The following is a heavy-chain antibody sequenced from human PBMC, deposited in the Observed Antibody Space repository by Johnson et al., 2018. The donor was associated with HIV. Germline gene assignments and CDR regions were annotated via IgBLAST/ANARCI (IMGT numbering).Heavy chain of an antibody. CDR3: AKDPLVVPAATLDAFDI. J-gene: IGHJ3*02. Sequence: VQLVESGGGVVQPGRSLRLSCTASGFTFSSYAMHWVRLAPGKGLEWVSSIGGSGTNTYYADSVKGRFTISRDNSKNTLYLQMHSLRAEDTAIYYCAKDPLVVPAATLDAFDIWGQGTMVTVSS. CDR1: GFTFSSYA. CDR2: IGGSGTNT. D-gene: IGHD2-2*01. V-gene: IGHV3-23*04.